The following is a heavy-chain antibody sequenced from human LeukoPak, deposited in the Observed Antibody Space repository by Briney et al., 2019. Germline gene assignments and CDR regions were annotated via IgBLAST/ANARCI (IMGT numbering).Heavy chain of an antibody. V-gene: IGHV3-9*01. CDR3: AKDMGDFWSGYFDAFDI. CDR1: SSGGYY. J-gene: IGHJ3*02. D-gene: IGHD3-3*01. Sequence: SSGGYYWSWIRQHPGKGLEWVSGISWNSGSIGYADSVKGRFTISRDNAKNSLYLQMNSLRAEDTALYYCAKDMGDFWSGYFDAFDIWGQGTMVTVSS. CDR2: ISWNSGSI.